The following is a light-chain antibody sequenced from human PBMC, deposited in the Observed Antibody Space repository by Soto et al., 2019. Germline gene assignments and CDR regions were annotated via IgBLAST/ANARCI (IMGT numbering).Light chain of an antibody. CDR1: SSNIGRHG. CDR2: SNN. CDR3: ATWDDSLNGVV. J-gene: IGLJ2*01. V-gene: IGLV1-44*01. Sequence: QSVLTQPPSASGTPGQRVTISCSGSSSNIGRHGVNWYQHLPGAAPKLLIYSNNQRPSGVPDRFSGSTSGTSVSLTISGLQSEDEADYYWATWDDSLNGVVFGGGTKVTVL.